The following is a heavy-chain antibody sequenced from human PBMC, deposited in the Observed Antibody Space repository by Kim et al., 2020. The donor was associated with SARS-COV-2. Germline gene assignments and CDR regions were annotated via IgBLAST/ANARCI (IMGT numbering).Heavy chain of an antibody. Sequence: SETLSLTCTVSGGSVSTNYYWSWVRRPPGKGLEWIGYIYCSGTTKYNPSLKSRFTISVDTSKNQFSLRLSSVTAADTAVYYCARVGPRKDTSSWGVNW. V-gene: IGHV4-61*01. CDR1: GGSVSTNYY. CDR2: IYCSGTT. CDR3: ARVGPRKDTSSWGVNW. J-gene: IGHJ5*01. D-gene: IGHD6-13*01.